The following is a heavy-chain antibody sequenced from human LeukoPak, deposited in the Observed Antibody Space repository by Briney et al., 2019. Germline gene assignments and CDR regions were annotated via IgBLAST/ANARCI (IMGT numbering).Heavy chain of an antibody. J-gene: IGHJ4*02. V-gene: IGHV3-23*01. CDR1: GFTFSNYG. CDR2: ISGSGDRT. Sequence: GGSLRLSCIASGFTFSNYGMSWVRQAPGKGLEWVSIISGSGDRTLHADSVKGRFTVSRDNSKNTVYLQMNSLKAEDTAVYYCARERDEGFDYWGQGTLVTVSS. D-gene: IGHD5-24*01. CDR3: ARERDEGFDY.